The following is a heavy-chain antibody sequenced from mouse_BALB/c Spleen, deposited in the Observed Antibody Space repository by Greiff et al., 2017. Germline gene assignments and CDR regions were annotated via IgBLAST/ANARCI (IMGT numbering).Heavy chain of an antibody. V-gene: IGHV5-4*02. J-gene: IGHJ1*01. CDR1: GFTFSDYY. CDR2: ISDGGSYT. D-gene: IGHD2-10*02. Sequence: EVMLVESGGGLVKPGGSLKLSCAASGFTFSDYYMYWVRQTPEKRLEWVATISDGGSYTYYPDSVKGRFTISRDNAKNNLYLQMSSLKSEDTAMYYCARDPISLDWYFDVWGAGTTVTVSS. CDR3: ARDPISLDWYFDV.